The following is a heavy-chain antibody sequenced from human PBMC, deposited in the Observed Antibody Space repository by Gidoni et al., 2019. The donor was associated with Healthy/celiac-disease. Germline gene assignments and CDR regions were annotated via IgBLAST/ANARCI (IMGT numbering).Heavy chain of an antibody. D-gene: IGHD2-15*01. CDR1: GGTVSSYA. J-gene: IGHJ4*02. CDR3: ASTSEVDCSGGSCYYPDY. CDR2: IIPIFGTA. V-gene: IGHV1-69*01. Sequence: QVQPLQSGAEVKKPGSSVKVSCKASGGTVSSYAISWVRQAPGQGLEWMGGIIPIFGTANYAQKFQGRVTITADESTSTAYMELSSLRSEDTAVYYCASTSEVDCSGGSCYYPDYWGQGTLVTVSS.